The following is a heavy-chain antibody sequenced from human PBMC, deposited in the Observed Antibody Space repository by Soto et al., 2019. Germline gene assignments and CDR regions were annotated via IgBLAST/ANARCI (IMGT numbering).Heavy chain of an antibody. V-gene: IGHV1-46*03. CDR1: GYTFTSYY. Sequence: ASVKVSCKASGYTFTSYYMHWVRQAPGQGLEWMGIINPSGGSTSYAQKFQGRVTMTRDTSTSTVYMELSSLRSEDTAVYYCARDLRIIAPPANNWSVPWGQGTLVTVSS. CDR2: INPSGGST. D-gene: IGHD6-13*01. CDR3: ARDLRIIAPPANNWSVP. J-gene: IGHJ5*02.